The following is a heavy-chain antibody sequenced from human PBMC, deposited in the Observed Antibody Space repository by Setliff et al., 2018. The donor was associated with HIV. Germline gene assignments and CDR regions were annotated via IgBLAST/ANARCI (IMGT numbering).Heavy chain of an antibody. V-gene: IGHV4-34*01. D-gene: IGHD6-19*01. CDR3: ARGRKKTLAVSGTRYFDF. CDR2: INHGGDT. Sequence: PSETLSLTCAVYGQSISGYYWSWIRQTPGKGLEWIGEINHGGDTNYNPSLKSRITVSVDTSKNQFSLKLTSVTAADMGVYYCARGRKKTLAVSGTRYFDFWGQGTLVTVSS. CDR1: GQSISGYY. J-gene: IGHJ4*02.